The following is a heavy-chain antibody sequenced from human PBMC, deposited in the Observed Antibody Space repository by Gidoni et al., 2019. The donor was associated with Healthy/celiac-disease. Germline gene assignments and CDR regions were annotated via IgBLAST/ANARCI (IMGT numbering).Heavy chain of an antibody. CDR2: ISSRDSAI. J-gene: IGHJ2*01. D-gene: IGHD2-2*01. Sequence: QVQLVESGGGLVKPGGSLRLSCAASGLTFSDYYMSWIRQAPGKGLEWVSYISSRDSAIYYADSVKGRFTISRDNAKNSLFLLMNSLKVEDTAVYYCARTFIVVVPATYSEYWYFDLWGRGTLVTVSS. V-gene: IGHV3-11*01. CDR1: GLTFSDYY. CDR3: ARTFIVVVPATYSEYWYFDL.